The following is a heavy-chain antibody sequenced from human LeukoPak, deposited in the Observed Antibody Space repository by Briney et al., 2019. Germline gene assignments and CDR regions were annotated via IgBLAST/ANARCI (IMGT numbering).Heavy chain of an antibody. V-gene: IGHV4-39*01. D-gene: IGHD1-26*01. CDR3: ARVDSGSYFFDY. CDR2: IYYSGST. Sequence: PSETLSLTCTVSGGSISSSSYYWGWIRQPPGKGLEWIGSIYYSGSTYYNPSLKSRITISIDTSKNRFSLKLSSVTAADTAVYYCARVDSGSYFFDYWGQGTLVTVSS. J-gene: IGHJ4*02. CDR1: GGSISSSSYY.